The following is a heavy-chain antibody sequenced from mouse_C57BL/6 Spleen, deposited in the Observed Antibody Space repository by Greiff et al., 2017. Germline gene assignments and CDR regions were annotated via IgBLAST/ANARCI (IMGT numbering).Heavy chain of an antibody. J-gene: IGHJ4*01. CDR3: ARGGDGQGMDY. Sequence: QVQLQQSGPELVKPGASVKISCKASGYAFSSSWMNWVKQRPGKGLEWIGRIYPGDGDTNYNGKFKGKATLTADKSSSTAYMQLSSLTSEDSAVYFCARGGDGQGMDYWGQGTSVTVSS. D-gene: IGHD2-3*01. CDR2: IYPGDGDT. V-gene: IGHV1-82*01. CDR1: GYAFSSSW.